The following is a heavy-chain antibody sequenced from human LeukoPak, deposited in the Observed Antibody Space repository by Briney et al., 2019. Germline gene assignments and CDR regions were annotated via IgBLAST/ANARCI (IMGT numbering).Heavy chain of an antibody. Sequence: SVKVSCKASGGTFSSYAISWVRQAPGQGLEWMGGIIPIFGTANYAQKFQGRVTITADGSTSTAYMELSSLRSEDTAVYYCARPHDFWSGYNYYYYGMDVWGQGTTVTVSS. CDR2: IIPIFGTA. J-gene: IGHJ6*02. CDR3: ARPHDFWSGYNYYYYGMDV. CDR1: GGTFSSYA. D-gene: IGHD3-3*01. V-gene: IGHV1-69*13.